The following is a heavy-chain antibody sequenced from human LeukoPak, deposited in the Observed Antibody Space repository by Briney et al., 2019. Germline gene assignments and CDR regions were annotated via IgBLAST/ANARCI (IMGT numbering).Heavy chain of an antibody. CDR2: IYYSGST. Sequence: TPSETLSLTCTVSGGSISSSSYYWGWIRQPPGKGLEWIGSIYYSGSTYYNPSLKSRVTISVDTSKNQFSLKLSSVTAADTAVYYCARDGGNIWGQGTMVTVSS. D-gene: IGHD3-16*01. CDR3: ARDGGNI. V-gene: IGHV4-39*07. J-gene: IGHJ3*02. CDR1: GGSISSSSYY.